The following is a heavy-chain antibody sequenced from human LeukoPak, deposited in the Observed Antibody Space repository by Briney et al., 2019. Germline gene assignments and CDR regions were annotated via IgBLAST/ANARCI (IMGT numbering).Heavy chain of an antibody. J-gene: IGHJ3*02. Sequence: GGSLRLSCAASGFTFSSYGMHWVRQAPGKGLEWVAFIRYDGSNKYYADSVKGQFTISRDNSKNTLYLQMNSLRAEDTAVYYCAKLLDIVVVPAAPGAFDIWGQGTMVTVSS. CDR3: AKLLDIVVVPAAPGAFDI. CDR2: IRYDGSNK. V-gene: IGHV3-30*02. CDR1: GFTFSSYG. D-gene: IGHD2-2*01.